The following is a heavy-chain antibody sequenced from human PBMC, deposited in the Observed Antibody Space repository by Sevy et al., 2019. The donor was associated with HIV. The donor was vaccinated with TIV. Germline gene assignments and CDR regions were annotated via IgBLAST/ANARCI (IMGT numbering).Heavy chain of an antibody. D-gene: IGHD1-26*01. CDR3: ARGGGSMGAARSFDI. Sequence: GGSLRLSCAASGFTFSSYAMHWVRQAPGKGLEWVAVISYDGSNKYYADSVKGRFTISIDNSKNTLYLEMNSLRAEDTAVYYCARGGGSMGAARSFDIWGQGTMVTVSS. CDR1: GFTFSSYA. V-gene: IGHV3-30-3*01. J-gene: IGHJ3*02. CDR2: ISYDGSNK.